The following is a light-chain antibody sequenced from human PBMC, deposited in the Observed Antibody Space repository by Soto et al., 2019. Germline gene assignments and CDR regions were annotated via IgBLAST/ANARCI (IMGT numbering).Light chain of an antibody. V-gene: IGKV3-15*01. CDR3: LPYYWRPSST. Sequence: EVVLTKTKETLSLSPGERGTLAWWFSHCVINNLAWYQQKPGQPPRLLIYGASTRATGIPARFSGSGSGTEFTLTISSLPSEECGFYYCLPYYWRPSSTFGQGTKVDIK. J-gene: IGKJ1*01. CDR2: GAS. CDR1: HCVINN.